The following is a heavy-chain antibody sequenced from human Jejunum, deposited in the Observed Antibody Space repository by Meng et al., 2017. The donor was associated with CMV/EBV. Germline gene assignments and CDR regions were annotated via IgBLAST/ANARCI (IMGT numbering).Heavy chain of an antibody. D-gene: IGHD3-3*01. Sequence: LSCAAYGFTFSSYAMQWVRHAPGKGLEYVSAISSDGGSTYYADSVKGRFTISRDNSKNTLDLQMDSLRAEDMAVYYCARAGSGYYDYWGRGTLVTVSS. J-gene: IGHJ4*02. CDR2: ISSDGGST. CDR3: ARAGSGYYDY. CDR1: GFTFSSYA. V-gene: IGHV3-64*02.